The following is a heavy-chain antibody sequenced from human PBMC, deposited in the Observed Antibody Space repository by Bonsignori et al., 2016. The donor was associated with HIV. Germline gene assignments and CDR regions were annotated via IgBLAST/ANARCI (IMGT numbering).Heavy chain of an antibody. Sequence: SETLSLTCTVSGGSISSYYWSWIRQPPGKGLEWIGYIYYSGSTNYNPSLKSRVTISVDTSKNQFSLKLSSVTAADTAVYYCARYLYYDFWSGNYYYYMDVWGKGTTVTVSS. J-gene: IGHJ6*03. V-gene: IGHV4-59*01. CDR3: ARYLYYDFWSGNYYYYMDV. CDR2: IYYSGST. CDR1: GGSISSYY. D-gene: IGHD3-3*01.